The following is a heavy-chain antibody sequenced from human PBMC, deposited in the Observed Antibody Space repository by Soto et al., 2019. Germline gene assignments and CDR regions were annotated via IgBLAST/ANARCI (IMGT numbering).Heavy chain of an antibody. CDR2: IIPIIGII. J-gene: IGHJ5*02. D-gene: IGHD4-4*01. CDR1: GGTFITYT. V-gene: IGHV1-69*04. CDR3: AGDPDSHYNDSHASSYP. Sequence: SVTLSCQTSGGTFITYTITWVRQAPGQGLEWMGRIIPIIGIINYAQKFQGRVTISADKFTGTAYMELTGLRSDDTAVYYCAGDPDSHYNDSHASSYPWGQGTLVTVSS.